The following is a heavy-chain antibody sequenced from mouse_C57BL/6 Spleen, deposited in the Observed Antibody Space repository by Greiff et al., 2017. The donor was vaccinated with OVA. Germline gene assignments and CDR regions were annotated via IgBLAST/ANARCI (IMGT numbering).Heavy chain of an antibody. Sequence: QVQLKESGPELVKPGASVKLSCKASGYTFTTYAINWMKQRPGQGLEWIGRFYPSDGGTKYNEKFKGKATLTVDTSSSTAYLELHSLTSEDSAVYFCARSICYYGSSCWYFDVWGTVTTVTV. D-gene: IGHD1-1*01. CDR1: GYTFTTYA. CDR3: ARSICYYGSSCWYFDV. J-gene: IGHJ1*03. V-gene: IGHV1-85*01. CDR2: FYPSDGGT.